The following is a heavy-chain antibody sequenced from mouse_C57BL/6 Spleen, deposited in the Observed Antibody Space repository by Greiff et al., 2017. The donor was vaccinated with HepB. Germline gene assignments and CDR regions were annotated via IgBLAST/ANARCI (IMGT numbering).Heavy chain of an antibody. CDR3: ARGGNYALYAMDY. V-gene: IGHV3-6*01. D-gene: IGHD2-1*01. CDR1: GYSITSGYY. CDR2: ISYDGSN. Sequence: EVKLQESGPGLVKPSQSLSLTCSVTGYSITSGYYWNWIRQFPGNKLEWMGYISYDGSNNYNPSLKNRISITRDTSKNQFFLKLNSVTTEDTATYYCARGGNYALYAMDYWGQGTSVTVSS. J-gene: IGHJ4*01.